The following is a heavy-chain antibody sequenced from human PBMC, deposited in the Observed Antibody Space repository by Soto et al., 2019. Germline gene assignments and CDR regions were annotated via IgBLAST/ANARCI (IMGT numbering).Heavy chain of an antibody. CDR1: GGSISSSSYY. J-gene: IGHJ5*02. CDR3: AIKIPQNWFDP. V-gene: IGHV4-39*01. CDR2: IYYSGST. Sequence: QLQLQESGPGLVKPSETLSLTCTVSGGSISSSSYYWGWFRQPPGKGLEWLGSIYYSGSTYYNPSLKSRVTISGDTSKNQCSLKLSSVTAADTAVYYCAIKIPQNWFDPWGQGTLVTVSS.